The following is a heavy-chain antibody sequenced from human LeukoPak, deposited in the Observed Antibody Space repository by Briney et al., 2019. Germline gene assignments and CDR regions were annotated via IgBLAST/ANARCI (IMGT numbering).Heavy chain of an antibody. V-gene: IGHV1-69*04. D-gene: IGHD3-10*01. Sequence: GASVKVSCKASGGTFSSYAISWVRQAPGQGLEWMGRIFPILGIANYAQKFQGRVTITADKSTSTAYMELSSLRSEDTAVYYCARDTSSGSFDYWGQGTLVTVSS. CDR1: GGTFSSYA. J-gene: IGHJ4*02. CDR3: ARDTSSGSFDY. CDR2: IFPILGIA.